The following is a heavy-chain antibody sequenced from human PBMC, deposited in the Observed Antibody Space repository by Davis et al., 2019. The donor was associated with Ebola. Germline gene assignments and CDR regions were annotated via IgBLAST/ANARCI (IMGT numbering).Heavy chain of an antibody. CDR1: GFTFSNAW. CDR2: IKNKADGGTT. Sequence: GGSLRLSCAASGFTFSNAWMSWVRQAPGKGLEWVGRIKNKADGGTTDYAAPVKGRFTISRDDSKNTLYLQMNSLRAEDTAVYYCTNSWATVTTFDYWGQGTLVTVSS. V-gene: IGHV3-15*01. J-gene: IGHJ4*02. D-gene: IGHD4-17*01. CDR3: TNSWATVTTFDY.